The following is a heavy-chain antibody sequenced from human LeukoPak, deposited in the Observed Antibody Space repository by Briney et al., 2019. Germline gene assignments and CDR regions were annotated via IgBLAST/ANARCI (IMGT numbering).Heavy chain of an antibody. Sequence: PGGSLRLSCAASGFTFSSYAMRWVRQAPGKGLEWVSAISGSGGSTYCADSVKRRFTISRDNSKNTLYLQMNSLRAEDKAVYYCAKEPTLRPEDYFDYWGQGTLVTVSS. CDR1: GFTFSSYA. J-gene: IGHJ4*02. V-gene: IGHV3-23*01. D-gene: IGHD4-17*01. CDR3: AKEPTLRPEDYFDY. CDR2: ISGSGGST.